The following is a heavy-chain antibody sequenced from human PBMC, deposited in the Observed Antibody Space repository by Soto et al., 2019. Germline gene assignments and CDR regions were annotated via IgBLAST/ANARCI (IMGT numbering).Heavy chain of an antibody. V-gene: IGHV1-69*01. D-gene: IGHD3-22*01. CDR3: ARDYGASGYYLLRAFDI. J-gene: IGHJ3*02. CDR2: IIPIFGTA. Sequence: QVQLVQSGAEVKKPGSSVKVSCKASGGTFSSYAISWVRQAPGQGLEWLGGIIPIFGTANYAQKFQGRVTNTADESTNTAYMELSSLRSEHTAVYYCARDYGASGYYLLRAFDIWGQGTMVTVSS. CDR1: GGTFSSYA.